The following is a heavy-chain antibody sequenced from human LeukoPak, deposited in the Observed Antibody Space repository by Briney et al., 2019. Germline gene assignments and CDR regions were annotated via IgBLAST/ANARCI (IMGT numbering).Heavy chain of an antibody. J-gene: IGHJ4*02. V-gene: IGHV4-61*01. Sequence: SETLSLTCTVSGGSVSSGSHYWSWIRQPPGKGLEWIGYIYYSGSTNYNPSLKSRVTISVDTSKNQFSLKLSSVTAADTAVYYCARGDFLTGYPIDYWGQGTLVTVSS. CDR1: GGSVSSGSHY. D-gene: IGHD3-9*01. CDR2: IYYSGST. CDR3: ARGDFLTGYPIDY.